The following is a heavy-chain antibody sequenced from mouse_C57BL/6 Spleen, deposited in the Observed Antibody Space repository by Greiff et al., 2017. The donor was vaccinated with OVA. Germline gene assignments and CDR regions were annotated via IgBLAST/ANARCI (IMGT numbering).Heavy chain of an antibody. J-gene: IGHJ3*01. Sequence: EVQLVESGGDLVKPGGSLKLSCAASGFTFSSYGMSWVRQTPDKRLEWVATISSGGSYTYYPDSVKGRFTISRDNAKNTLYLQMSSLKSEDTAMYYCARGRGDSSGYGAYWGQGTLVTVSA. CDR1: GFTFSSYG. CDR2: ISSGGSYT. D-gene: IGHD3-2*02. V-gene: IGHV5-6*01. CDR3: ARGRGDSSGYGAY.